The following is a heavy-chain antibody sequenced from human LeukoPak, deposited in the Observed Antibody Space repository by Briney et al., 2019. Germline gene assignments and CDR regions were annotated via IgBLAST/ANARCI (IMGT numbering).Heavy chain of an antibody. CDR2: IYYSGST. CDR1: GGSISSYY. J-gene: IGHJ6*02. CDR3: ARGGPDFWSGYRLYGMDV. V-gene: IGHV4-59*01. D-gene: IGHD3-3*01. Sequence: SETLSLTCTVSGGSISSYYWSWIRQPPGKGLEWIWYIYYSGSTNYNPSLKSRVTISVDTSKNQFSLKLSSVTAAGTAVYYCARGGPDFWSGYRLYGMDVWGQGTTVTVSS.